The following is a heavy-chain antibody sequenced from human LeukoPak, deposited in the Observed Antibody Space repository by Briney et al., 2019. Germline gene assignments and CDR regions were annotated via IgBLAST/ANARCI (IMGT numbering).Heavy chain of an antibody. V-gene: IGHV3-74*01. D-gene: IGHD2-8*02. Sequence: PGGSLRLSCAASGFTFSNFWMHWVRQAPGKGLVWVSRINGDGSDTSYADSVKGRLTISRDNAKNTLYLQMNSLRAEDTAIYYCVGAYDPHYCGQGTLVTVSS. CDR3: VGAYDPHY. J-gene: IGHJ4*02. CDR2: INGDGSDT. CDR1: GFTFSNFW.